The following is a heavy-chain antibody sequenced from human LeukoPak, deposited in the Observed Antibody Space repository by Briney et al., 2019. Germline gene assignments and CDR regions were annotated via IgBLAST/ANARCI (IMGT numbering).Heavy chain of an antibody. CDR3: ASAAAGTSYYFDY. Sequence: SETLSLTCTVSGGSISSYYWSWIRQPPGKGLEWIGYIYYSGSTNYNPSLKSRVTISIDTSKSQFSLKLSSVTAADTAVYYCASAAAGTSYYFDYWGQGTLVTVSS. V-gene: IGHV4-59*12. J-gene: IGHJ4*02. D-gene: IGHD6-13*01. CDR2: IYYSGST. CDR1: GGSISSYY.